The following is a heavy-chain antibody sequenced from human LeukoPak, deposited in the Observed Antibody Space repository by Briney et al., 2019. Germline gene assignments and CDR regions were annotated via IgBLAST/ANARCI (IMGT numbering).Heavy chain of an antibody. CDR2: TYYRSKWYT. Sequence: SQTLSLTCAISGXSVSSNSSAWNWIRQSPSRGLEWLGRTYYRSKWYTDYAVSVKSPITINPDTSKNQFSLQLNSVTPEDTAVYYCARGYCTNGVCYNFDYWGQGTLVTVSS. J-gene: IGHJ4*02. V-gene: IGHV6-1*01. D-gene: IGHD2-8*01. CDR1: GXSVSSNSSA. CDR3: ARGYCTNGVCYNFDY.